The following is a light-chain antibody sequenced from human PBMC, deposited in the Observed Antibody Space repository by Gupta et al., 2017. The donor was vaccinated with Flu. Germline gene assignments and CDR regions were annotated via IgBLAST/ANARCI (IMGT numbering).Light chain of an antibody. Sequence: DIQMTQSPSTLSASVGDRVTIACRASQSISRSLAWYQQKPGKAPNLLIYKASTLQSGVPSRFSGSGSGTEFTLTISSLQPDDFATYYCQQDDSLTYTFGQGTNLEVK. CDR2: KAS. V-gene: IGKV1-5*03. CDR3: QQDDSLTYT. J-gene: IGKJ2*01. CDR1: QSISRS.